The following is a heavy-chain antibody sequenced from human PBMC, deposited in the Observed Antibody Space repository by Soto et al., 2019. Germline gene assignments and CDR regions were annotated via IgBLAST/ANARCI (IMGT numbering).Heavy chain of an antibody. CDR1: GDSISNYY. V-gene: IGHV4-59*12. D-gene: IGHD3-10*01. Sequence: SETLSLTCTVSGDSISNYYWTWIRQPPGKGLEWIGRFYNSGNTNYNPSLKSRVTISVDKSKNQFSLKLSSVTAADTAVYYCARDGYYYGSGSYYYYGMDVWGQGTTVTVSS. CDR2: FYNSGNT. J-gene: IGHJ6*02. CDR3: ARDGYYYGSGSYYYYGMDV.